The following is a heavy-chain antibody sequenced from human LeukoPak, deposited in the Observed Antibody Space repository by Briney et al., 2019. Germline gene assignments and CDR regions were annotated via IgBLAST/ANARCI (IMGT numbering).Heavy chain of an antibody. CDR1: GYTFTSYG. V-gene: IGHV1-18*01. CDR2: ISAYNGNT. CDR3: ARARRYCSSTSCSPPDY. Sequence: GASVRVSCKASGYTFTSYGISWVRQAPGQGLEWMGWISAYNGNTNYAQKLQGRVAMTTDTSTSTAYMELRSLRSDDTAVYYCARARRYCSSTSCSPPDYWGQGTLVTVSS. D-gene: IGHD2-2*01. J-gene: IGHJ4*02.